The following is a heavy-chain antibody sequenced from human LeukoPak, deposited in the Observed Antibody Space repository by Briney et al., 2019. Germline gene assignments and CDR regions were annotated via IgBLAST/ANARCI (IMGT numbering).Heavy chain of an antibody. J-gene: IGHJ4*02. D-gene: IGHD5-24*01. V-gene: IGHV4-61*01. CDR2: IYYSGST. CDR1: GYSISSGYY. CDR3: ASGWLHDFDY. Sequence: SETLSLTCTVSGYSISSGYYWGWIRQPPGKGLEWIGYIYYSGSTNYNPSLKSRVTSVDTSKNQFSLKLSSVTAADTAVYYCASGWLHDFDYWGQGTLVTVSS.